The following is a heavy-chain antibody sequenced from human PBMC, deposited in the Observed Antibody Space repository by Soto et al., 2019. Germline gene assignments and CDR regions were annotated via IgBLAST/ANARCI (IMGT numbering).Heavy chain of an antibody. D-gene: IGHD6-13*01. V-gene: IGHV4-59*08. CDR2: VYHSGKT. J-gene: IGHJ2*01. Sequence: QVQLQESGPGLVKPSETLSLTCTVSGDYISSHYWSWIRQPPGKGLEWIGYVYHSGKTDSNPSLKSRVPISMDTSKNQISLSLTSVTAADAAVYYCARPKGIAHAIWYFDLWGRGTLVTVSS. CDR1: GDYISSHY. CDR3: ARPKGIAHAIWYFDL.